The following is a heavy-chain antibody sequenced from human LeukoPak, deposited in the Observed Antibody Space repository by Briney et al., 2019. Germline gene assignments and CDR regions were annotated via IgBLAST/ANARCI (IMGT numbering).Heavy chain of an antibody. CDR1: GYTFSGYY. CDR2: INYNSGAT. CDR3: ARALRYDDSSGYCAY. V-gene: IGHV1-2*02. J-gene: IGHJ4*02. Sequence: GASVKVSCKGSGYTFSGYYMHWVRQAPGQGLEWMGWINYNSGATNYAQALQGRVTMTRDTSITIFYMELSSLRSDDTAVYYCARALRYDDSSGYCAYWGQGTLVTVSS. D-gene: IGHD3-22*01.